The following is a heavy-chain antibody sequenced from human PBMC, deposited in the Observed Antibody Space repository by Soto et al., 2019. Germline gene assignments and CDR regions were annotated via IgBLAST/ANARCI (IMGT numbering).Heavy chain of an antibody. CDR2: ISGGSSVT. J-gene: IGHJ4*02. Sequence: GGSLRLSGTASGFTFSYYGMAWVRQSPGKGLEWVSTISGGSSVTYYGDSVKGRFTISRDNAKKTLFLQLNRLSAEDTATYYCAKVLSKNYYYPFDFWGQGTQVTVSS. V-gene: IGHV3-23*01. CDR1: GFTFSYYG. CDR3: AKVLSKNYYYPFDF. D-gene: IGHD3-10*01.